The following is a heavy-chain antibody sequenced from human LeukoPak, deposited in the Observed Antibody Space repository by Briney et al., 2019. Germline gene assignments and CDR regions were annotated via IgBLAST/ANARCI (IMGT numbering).Heavy chain of an antibody. CDR3: AHRGRTYYDSSGWV. CDR2: IYWNDDK. V-gene: IGHV2-5*01. D-gene: IGHD3-22*01. CDR1: GFSLSSSGVG. Sequence: SGPTLVNPTQTLTLTCTFSGFSLSSSGVGVGWIRQPPGKALEWLALIYWNDDKRYSPSLKSRLTITKDTSKNQVVLTMTNMDPVDTATYYCAHRGRTYYDSSGWVWGQGTLVTVSS. J-gene: IGHJ4*02.